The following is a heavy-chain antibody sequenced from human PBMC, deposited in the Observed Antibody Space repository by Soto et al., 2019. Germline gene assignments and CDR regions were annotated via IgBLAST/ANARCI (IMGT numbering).Heavy chain of an antibody. D-gene: IGHD3-3*01. CDR3: AADSKYYDFWSGYVHYGMDV. J-gene: IGHJ6*02. CDR2: IVVGSGNT. CDR1: GFTFTSSA. Sequence: GASVKVSCKASGFTFTSSAVQWVRQARGQRLEWIGWIVVGSGNTNYAQKFQERVTITRDMSTSTAYMELSSLRSEDTAVYYCAADSKYYDFWSGYVHYGMDVWGQGTTVTVSS. V-gene: IGHV1-58*01.